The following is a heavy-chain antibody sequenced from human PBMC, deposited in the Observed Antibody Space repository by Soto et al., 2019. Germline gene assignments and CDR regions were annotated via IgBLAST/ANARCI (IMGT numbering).Heavy chain of an antibody. J-gene: IGHJ4*02. Sequence: GGFLRLSCAASGFTFSSYWMNWVRQAPGKGLEWVANIKPDGSENYVESVKGRFTISRDNARNSLYLQMNSLRVEDTAVYYCAREDGAFHNWGQGTLVTVSS. CDR2: IKPDGSE. CDR3: AREDGAFHN. V-gene: IGHV3-7*01. CDR1: GFTFSSYW. D-gene: IGHD4-17*01.